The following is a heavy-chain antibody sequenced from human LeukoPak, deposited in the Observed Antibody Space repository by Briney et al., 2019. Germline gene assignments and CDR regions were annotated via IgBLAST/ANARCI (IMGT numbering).Heavy chain of an antibody. V-gene: IGHV1-18*01. CDR1: VYTFTSYG. Sequence: ASVKVSCKASVYTFTSYGISWVRQAPGQGLEWMGWISANNGNTNYAQKLQGRVTMTTDTSTSTAYMELRSLRSDDTAVYYCARSGSTHRTYYYDSSGPGGFDYWGQGTLVTVSS. J-gene: IGHJ4*02. D-gene: IGHD3-22*01. CDR2: ISANNGNT. CDR3: ARSGSTHRTYYYDSSGPGGFDY.